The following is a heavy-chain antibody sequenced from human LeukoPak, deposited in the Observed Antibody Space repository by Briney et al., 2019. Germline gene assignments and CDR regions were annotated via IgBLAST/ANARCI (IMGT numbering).Heavy chain of an antibody. CDR1: GFIFNNYA. J-gene: IGHJ4*02. V-gene: IGHV3-23*01. D-gene: IGHD5-12*01. Sequence: PGGSLRLSCAASGFIFNNYAMSWVRQAPGKGLEWVSIISYSAGNTYYADSVKGRFTISRDNSKNTVYLQMNSLRAEDTAVYYCVRDPLSLRGFDHWGRGTLVTVSS. CDR3: VRDPLSLRGFDH. CDR2: ISYSAGNT.